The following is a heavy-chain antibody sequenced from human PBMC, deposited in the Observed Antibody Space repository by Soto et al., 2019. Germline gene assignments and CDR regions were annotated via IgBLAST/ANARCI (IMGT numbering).Heavy chain of an antibody. CDR1: GGSISSSSYY. Sequence: PSETLSLTCTVSGGSISSSSYYWGWIRQPPGKGQEWNGIIYYSGSTYYNPSLKSRVTISVDTSKNHFSLKLGSVTAADTVLYYCARLRLSFTGYYYGMDVWGQGTTVTVSS. J-gene: IGHJ6*02. CDR3: ARLRLSFTGYYYGMDV. D-gene: IGHD3-10*01. V-gene: IGHV4-39*01. CDR2: IYYSGST.